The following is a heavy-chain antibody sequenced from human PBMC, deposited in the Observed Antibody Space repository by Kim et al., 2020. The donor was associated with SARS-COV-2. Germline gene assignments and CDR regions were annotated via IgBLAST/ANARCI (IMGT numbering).Heavy chain of an antibody. J-gene: IGHJ3*02. CDR3: ARVLKGAFDI. V-gene: IGHV3-7*01. CDR2: EK. Sequence: EKYYVDSVKGRFTISRDNAKNSLYLQMNSLRAEDTAVYYCARVLKGAFDIWGQGTMVTVSS.